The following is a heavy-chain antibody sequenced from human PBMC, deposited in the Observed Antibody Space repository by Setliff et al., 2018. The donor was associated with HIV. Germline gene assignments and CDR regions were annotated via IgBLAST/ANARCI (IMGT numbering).Heavy chain of an antibody. Sequence: ASVKVSCKASGYSFTKYEINWVRQAPGQGLEWLGWVSPSIGNSDFAQKFKGRISLTTDTSIRTAYMELRGLKSDDTAVYFCARGGEVRNMITGALDVWGQGSLVTVSS. CDR3: ARGGEVRNMITGALDV. V-gene: IGHV1-8*01. CDR1: GYSFTKYE. CDR2: VSPSIGNS. D-gene: IGHD3-16*01. J-gene: IGHJ3*01.